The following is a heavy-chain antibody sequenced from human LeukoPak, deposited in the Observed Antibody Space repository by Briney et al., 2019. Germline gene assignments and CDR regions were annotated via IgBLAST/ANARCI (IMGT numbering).Heavy chain of an antibody. V-gene: IGHV4-34*01. Sequence: SETLSLTCAVYGGSFSGYYWSWIRQPPGKGLEWIGEINHSGSTNYNPSLKSRVTISVDTSKNQFSPKLSSVTAADTAVYYCASGYYYDSSGYYYFDYWGQGTLVTVSS. CDR2: INHSGST. D-gene: IGHD3-22*01. J-gene: IGHJ4*02. CDR1: GGSFSGYY. CDR3: ASGYYYDSSGYYYFDY.